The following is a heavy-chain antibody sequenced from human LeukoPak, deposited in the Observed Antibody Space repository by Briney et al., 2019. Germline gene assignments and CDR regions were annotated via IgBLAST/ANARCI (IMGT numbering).Heavy chain of an antibody. Sequence: ASVKVSCKASGYTFNSYVISWVRQAPGQGLEWVGWISAYNGNTNYAQQFQGRVTMTTDTSTSTAYMELRSLRSDDTAVYYCARGHRTAAYDSTGSDYWGQGTLVTVSS. J-gene: IGHJ4*02. V-gene: IGHV1-18*01. CDR1: GYTFNSYV. CDR3: ARGHRTAAYDSTGSDY. D-gene: IGHD3-22*01. CDR2: ISAYNGNT.